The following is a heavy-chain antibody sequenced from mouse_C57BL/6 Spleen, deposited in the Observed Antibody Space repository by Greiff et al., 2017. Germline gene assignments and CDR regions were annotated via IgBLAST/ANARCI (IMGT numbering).Heavy chain of an antibody. CDR3: ARAIYYDYDGGYDAMDY. CDR2: ISDGGSYT. Sequence: EVMLVESGGGLVKPGGSLKLSCAASGFTFSSYAMSWVRQTPEKRLEWVATISDGGSYTYYPDNVKGRFTISRDNAKNNLYLQMSHLKSEDTAMYYCARAIYYDYDGGYDAMDYWGQGTSVTVSS. J-gene: IGHJ4*01. V-gene: IGHV5-4*03. D-gene: IGHD2-4*01. CDR1: GFTFSSYA.